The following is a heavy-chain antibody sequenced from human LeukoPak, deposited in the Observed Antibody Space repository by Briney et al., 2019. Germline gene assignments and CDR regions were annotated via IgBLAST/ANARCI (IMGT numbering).Heavy chain of an antibody. V-gene: IGHV3-23*01. CDR1: VFTFSSDA. D-gene: IGHD3-10*01. J-gene: IGHJ4*02. CDR2: ISGSGGST. Sequence: RGSLRLSCAAPVFTFSSDAMSWGREAPGKGRGWVSVISGSGGSTYYADSVKGRFTISRDNSNKTLYLKMNSMRAEDTAVYYCAKDGHRTMVRGTTDYWGQGTLVTVSS. CDR3: AKDGHRTMVRGTTDY.